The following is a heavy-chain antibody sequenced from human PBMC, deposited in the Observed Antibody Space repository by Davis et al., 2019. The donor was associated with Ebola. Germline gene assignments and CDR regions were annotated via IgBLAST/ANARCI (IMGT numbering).Heavy chain of an antibody. CDR3: ARDPAARQGYYYYGMDV. J-gene: IGHJ6*02. Sequence: PGGSLRLSCAASGFTFSSYSMNWVRQAPGKGLEWVSSISSSSSYIYYADSVKGRFTISRDNAKNSLYLQMNSLRAEDTAVYYCARDPAARQGYYYYGMDVWGQGTTVTVSS. CDR2: ISSSSSYI. V-gene: IGHV3-21*01. CDR1: GFTFSSYS. D-gene: IGHD6-6*01.